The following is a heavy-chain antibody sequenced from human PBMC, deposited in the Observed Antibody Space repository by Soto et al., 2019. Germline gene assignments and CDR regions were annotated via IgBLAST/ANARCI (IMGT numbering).Heavy chain of an antibody. J-gene: IGHJ4*02. CDR2: ISSASSSM. V-gene: IGHV3-21*06. Sequence: GGSLRLSCGASGFTFSTYYMGWVRQAPGKGLEWVATISSASSSMYYADSVNGRFTISRDNANNLLYLRMNSLRAEDTAVYYCARDSTQYSGYYFDSWGQGTLVTVSS. CDR3: ARDSTQYSGYYFDS. D-gene: IGHD5-12*01. CDR1: GFTFSTYY.